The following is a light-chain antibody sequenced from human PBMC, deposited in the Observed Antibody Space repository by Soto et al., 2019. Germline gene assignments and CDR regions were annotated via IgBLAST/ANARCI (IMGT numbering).Light chain of an antibody. V-gene: IGKV1-12*01. J-gene: IGKJ5*01. CDR3: QQLNSSTIT. CDR1: QGIXSW. CDR2: DAS. Sequence: IVLTQSPCTLSVSVGDRVTISCRASQGIXSWLAWYQQKPGKAPKLLXYDASSWHSGVPSRFSGSGSGTDFTLTISSLQPEDFANYYCQQLNSSTITFGQGTRVEIK.